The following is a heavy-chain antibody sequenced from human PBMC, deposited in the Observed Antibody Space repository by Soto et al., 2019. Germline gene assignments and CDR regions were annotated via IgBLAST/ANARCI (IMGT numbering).Heavy chain of an antibody. CDR3: AREENCSGGTCYSEYFHR. CDR2: VNPSGGST. V-gene: IGHV1-46*01. Sequence: ASVKVSCKASGYLFTAYSMHWVRLAPGQGLEWMGVVNPSGGSTKYAQNFQGRVTMTRDTSTTTIYTELSSLRSDDTAIYYCAREENCSGGTCYSEYFHRWGQGTLVTVS. CDR1: GYLFTAYS. D-gene: IGHD2-15*01. J-gene: IGHJ1*01.